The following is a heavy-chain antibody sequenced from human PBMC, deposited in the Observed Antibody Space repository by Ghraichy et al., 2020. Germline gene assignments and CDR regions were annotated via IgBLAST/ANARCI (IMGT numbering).Heavy chain of an antibody. CDR3: ARDHIVVVPAAMRFYYGMDV. V-gene: IGHV3-21*01. J-gene: IGHJ6*02. CDR2: ISSSSSYI. Sequence: GESLNISCAASGFTFSSYSMNWVRQAPGKGLEWVSSISSSSSYIYYADSVKGRFTISRDNAKNSLYLQMNSLRAEDTAVYYCARDHIVVVPAAMRFYYGMDVWGQGTTVTVSS. CDR1: GFTFSSYS. D-gene: IGHD2-2*01.